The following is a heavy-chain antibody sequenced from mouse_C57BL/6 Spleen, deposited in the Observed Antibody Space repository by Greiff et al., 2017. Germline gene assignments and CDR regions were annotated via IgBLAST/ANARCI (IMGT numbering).Heavy chain of an antibody. CDR1: GYTFTSYW. V-gene: IGHV1-50*01. CDR2: IDPSDSYT. J-gene: IGHJ4*01. CDR3: ARSMGLYGNYHYYAMDY. D-gene: IGHD2-1*01. Sequence: QVQLQQPGAELVKPGASVKLSCKASGYTFTSYWMQWVKQRPGQGLEWIGEIDPSDSYTNYNQKFKGKATLTVDTSSSTAYMQLSSLTSEDSAVYYCARSMGLYGNYHYYAMDYWGQGTSVTVSS.